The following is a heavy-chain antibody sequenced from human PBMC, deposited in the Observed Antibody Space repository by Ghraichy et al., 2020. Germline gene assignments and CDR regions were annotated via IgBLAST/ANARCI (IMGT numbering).Heavy chain of an antibody. CDR1: GFIFSDYA. D-gene: IGHD4-23*01. J-gene: IGHJ6*02. CDR3: AKQRGAGNPYYFFDMAV. CDR2: ITSTGGTT. V-gene: IGHV3-23*01. Sequence: GGSLRLSCAASGFIFSDYAMTWVRQAPGKGLEWVSVITSTGGTTYYADSVKGRFIISRDNSKNTLFLQMNSLRVEDTATYYCAKQRGAGNPYYFFDMAVWGQGTTVTVSS.